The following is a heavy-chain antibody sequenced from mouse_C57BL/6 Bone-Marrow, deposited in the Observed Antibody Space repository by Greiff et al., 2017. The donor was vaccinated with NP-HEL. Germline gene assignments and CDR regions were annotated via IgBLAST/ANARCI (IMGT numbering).Heavy chain of an antibody. D-gene: IGHD6-2*01. Sequence: EVQWVASGAELVKPGASVKLSCTASGFNIKDYYMNWVKQRTEQGLAWIGRLAPEDGEHNYAPKFQGKAPIPADTSSNTAYLQLSSLTSEDTAVDYCSLSLTHVDYGGQGTTLTVSS. CDR3: SLSLTHVDY. V-gene: IGHV14-2*01. CDR2: LAPEDGEH. CDR1: GFNIKDYY. J-gene: IGHJ2*01.